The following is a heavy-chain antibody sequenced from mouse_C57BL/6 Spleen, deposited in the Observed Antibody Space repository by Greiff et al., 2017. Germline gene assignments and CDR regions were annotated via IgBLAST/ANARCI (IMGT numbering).Heavy chain of an antibody. CDR2: ISSGGDYI. Sequence: EVKLMESGEGLVKPGGSLKLSCAASGFTFSSYAMSWVRQTPEKRLEWVAYISSGGDYIYYADTVKGRFTISRDNARNTLYLQMSSLKSEDTAMYYCTRVDYDYLDYWGQGTTLTVST. CDR3: TRVDYDYLDY. CDR1: GFTFSSYA. D-gene: IGHD2-4*01. V-gene: IGHV5-9-1*02. J-gene: IGHJ2*01.